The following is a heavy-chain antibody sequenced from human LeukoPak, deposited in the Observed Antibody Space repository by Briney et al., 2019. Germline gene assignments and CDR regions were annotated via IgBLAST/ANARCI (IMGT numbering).Heavy chain of an antibody. V-gene: IGHV3-23*01. J-gene: IGHJ4*02. CDR1: GFTFSSYA. Sequence: GGPLRLSCAASGFTFSSYAMSWVRQAPGKGLEWVSAISGSGGSTYYADSVKGRFTISRDNSKNTLYLQMNSLRAEDTAVYYCAKDAPALVVVRGSFDYWGQGTLVTVSS. CDR2: ISGSGGST. D-gene: IGHD3-22*01. CDR3: AKDAPALVVVRGSFDY.